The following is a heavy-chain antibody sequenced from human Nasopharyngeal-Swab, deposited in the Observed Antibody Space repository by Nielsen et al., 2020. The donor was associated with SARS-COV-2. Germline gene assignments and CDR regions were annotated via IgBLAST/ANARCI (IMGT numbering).Heavy chain of an antibody. CDR1: GFTSSNYG. CDR3: AAAPSGDYGGY. V-gene: IGHV3-33*01. D-gene: IGHD4-23*01. CDR2: IWYDGSNK. J-gene: IGHJ4*02. Sequence: GGSLRLSCAASGFTSSNYGMHWVRQAPGKGLEWVAVIWYDGSNKYYADSVKGRFTISRDNSKNTVYPQMNSLRAEDTAVYYCAAAPSGDYGGYWGQGTLVTVSS.